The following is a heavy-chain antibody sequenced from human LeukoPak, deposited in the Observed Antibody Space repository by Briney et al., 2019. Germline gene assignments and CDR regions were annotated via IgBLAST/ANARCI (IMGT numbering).Heavy chain of an antibody. D-gene: IGHD5-18*01. Sequence: GGSLRLSCATSQFSFSNYGMSWVRQDPGKGLEWVSSISAGDSTYYGDSVKGRFTISRDNSKNTLYLQMNSLRAEDTAVYYCAKTIRGYSYAHFDYWGQGTLVTVSS. V-gene: IGHV3-23*01. CDR3: AKTIRGYSYAHFDY. J-gene: IGHJ4*02. CDR2: ISAGDST. CDR1: QFSFSNYG.